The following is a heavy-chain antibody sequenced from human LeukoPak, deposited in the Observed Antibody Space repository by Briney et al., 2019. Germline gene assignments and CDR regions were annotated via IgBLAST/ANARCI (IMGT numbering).Heavy chain of an antibody. CDR2: IYHSGST. D-gene: IGHD5-12*01. V-gene: IGHV4-30-2*01. J-gene: IGHJ4*02. Sequence: PSETLSLTCTVSGGSISSGGYYWSWIRQPPGKGLEWIGYIYHSGSTYYNPSLKSRVTISVDTSKNQFSLKLSSVTAADTAVYYCARHRIGGYHDYWSQGTLVTVSS. CDR1: GGSISSGGYY. CDR3: ARHRIGGYHDY.